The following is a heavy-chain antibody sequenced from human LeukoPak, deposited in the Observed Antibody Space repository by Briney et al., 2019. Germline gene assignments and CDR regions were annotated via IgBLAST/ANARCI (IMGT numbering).Heavy chain of an antibody. V-gene: IGHV4-39*07. J-gene: IGHJ4*02. D-gene: IGHD3/OR15-3a*01. CDR2: IYCSGST. CDR1: GGSISSGSYY. CDR3: ARGSIRGQSLDY. Sequence: SETLSLTCTVSGGSISSGSYYWGWIRQPPGKGLEWIGSIYCSGSTYYNPSLKSRVTISVDTSKNQFSLKLSSVTAADTAVYYCARGSIRGQSLDYWGQGTLVTVSS.